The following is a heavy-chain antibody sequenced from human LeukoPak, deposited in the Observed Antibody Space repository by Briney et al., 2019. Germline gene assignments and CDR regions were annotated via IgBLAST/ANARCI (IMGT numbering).Heavy chain of an antibody. CDR2: IIPIFGTA. CDR3: AMADNTCGGDCYLSAGLGDGAFDI. J-gene: IGHJ3*02. D-gene: IGHD2-21*02. CDR1: GGTFSSYA. V-gene: IGHV1-69*01. Sequence: SVKVSCKASGGTFSSYAISWVRQAPGQGLEWMGGIIPIFGTANYAQKFQGGVTITADESTSTAYMELSSLRSEGTAVYYCAMADNTCGGDCYLSAGLGDGAFDIWGQGTMVTVSS.